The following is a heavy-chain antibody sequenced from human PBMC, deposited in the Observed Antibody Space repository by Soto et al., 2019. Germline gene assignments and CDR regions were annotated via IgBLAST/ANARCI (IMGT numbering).Heavy chain of an antibody. J-gene: IGHJ6*02. D-gene: IGHD6-25*01. CDR2: ISAYNGNT. CDR1: GYTFTSYG. Sequence: QVQLVQSGAEVKKPGASVKVSCKASGYTFTSYGISWVRQAPGQGLEWMGWISAYNGNTNYAQKLQGRVTMTTDTSTSTAYMELRSLRSDDTAVDYCARDAAEIGYYYYGMDVWGQGTTVTVSS. V-gene: IGHV1-18*01. CDR3: ARDAAEIGYYYYGMDV.